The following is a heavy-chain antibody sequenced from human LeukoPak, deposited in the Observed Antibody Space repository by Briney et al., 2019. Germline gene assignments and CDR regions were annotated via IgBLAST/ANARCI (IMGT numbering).Heavy chain of an antibody. V-gene: IGHV4-34*01. CDR2: ITDSGST. J-gene: IGHJ4*02. Sequence: SGTLSLTCAVYGGSFSGYYWSWIRQPPGKGLEWIGEITDSGSTKYNSSLKSRVTISVDTSKNQFSLNLRSLTAADTAVYYCARGLASGYPPIPFDYWGQGTLVTVSS. D-gene: IGHD3-3*01. CDR1: GGSFSGYY. CDR3: ARGLASGYPPIPFDY.